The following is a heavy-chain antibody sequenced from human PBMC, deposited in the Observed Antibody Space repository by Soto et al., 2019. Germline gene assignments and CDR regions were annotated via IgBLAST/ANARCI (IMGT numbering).Heavy chain of an antibody. J-gene: IGHJ6*03. CDR3: ARGSGSNHNHMEV. V-gene: IGHV3-33*01. CDR1: GYTFSNYG. D-gene: IGHD1-20*01. CDR2: IWYDGTLK. Sequence: QVHLVESGGGVVQPGRSLRLSCAASGYTFSNYGMHWLRQAPGKGLEWVAVIWYDGTLKFYSDSVRGRFTVSRDVSQNTVYLQSNSLRVEDMALYYFARGSGSNHNHMEVWGKGTTVTVSS.